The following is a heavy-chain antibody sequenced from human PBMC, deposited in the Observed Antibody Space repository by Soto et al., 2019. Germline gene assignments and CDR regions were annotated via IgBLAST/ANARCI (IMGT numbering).Heavy chain of an antibody. Sequence: CXRLSGTAGVFTFVGYAIMLFRHAPGKGLELVGFIRSKAYGGTTEYAASVKGRFTISRDDSKSIAYLQMNSLKNEDKALYYRTAGKLYTYPELDQWGQGTLVNVS. CDR2: IRSKAYGGTT. D-gene: IGHD2-8*01. CDR1: VFTFVGYA. CDR3: TAGKLYTYPELDQ. V-gene: IGHV3-49*03. J-gene: IGHJ4*02.